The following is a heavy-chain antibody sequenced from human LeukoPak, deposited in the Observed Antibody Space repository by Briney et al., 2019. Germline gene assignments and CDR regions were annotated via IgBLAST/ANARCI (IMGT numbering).Heavy chain of an antibody. D-gene: IGHD3-10*01. J-gene: IGHJ5*02. CDR1: GYTFTSYD. V-gene: IGHV1-8*01. CDR3: ARDQVGITMVRGVIGEENWFDP. Sequence: ASVKVSCKASGYTFTSYDINWVRQATGQGLEWMGWMNPNSGNTGYAQKLQGRVTMTTDTSTSTAYMELRSLRSDDTAVYYCARDQVGITMVRGVIGEENWFDPWGQGTLVTVSS. CDR2: MNPNSGNT.